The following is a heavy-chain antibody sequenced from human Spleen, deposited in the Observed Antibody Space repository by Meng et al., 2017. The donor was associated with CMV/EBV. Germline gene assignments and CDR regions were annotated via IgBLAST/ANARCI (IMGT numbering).Heavy chain of an antibody. J-gene: IGHJ4*02. CDR1: GFIFGDFW. Sequence: GGSLRLSCEGCGFIFGDFWMNWVRQAPGKGLEWVASIEKAGREKFYVDSVKGRFTISRDNSKNTLYLQMNSLRAEDTAVYYCARAGGGVVIGYWGQGTLVTVSS. CDR2: IEKAGREK. V-gene: IGHV3-7*03. D-gene: IGHD3-3*01. CDR3: ARAGGGVVIGY.